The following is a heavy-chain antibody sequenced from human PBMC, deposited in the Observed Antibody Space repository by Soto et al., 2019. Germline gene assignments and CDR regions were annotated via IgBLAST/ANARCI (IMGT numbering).Heavy chain of an antibody. CDR1: GFYFNNAW. CDR3: TTDQFLVMLQY. V-gene: IGHV3-15*01. Sequence: GGSLRLSCVVSGFYFNNAWMTWVRQAPGKGLEWVGRIRSKSDGGRTDYAAPVKGRFTISRDDSRNTLFLQMNSLRTEDTAMYYCTTDQFLVMLQYWGQGALVTVSS. CDR2: IRSKSDGGRT. J-gene: IGHJ4*02. D-gene: IGHD2-8*02.